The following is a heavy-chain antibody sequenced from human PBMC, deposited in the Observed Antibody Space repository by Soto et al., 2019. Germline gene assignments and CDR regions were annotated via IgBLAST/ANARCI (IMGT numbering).Heavy chain of an antibody. Sequence: VGSLRLSCAASRFTFTTYAMNWVRQAPGKGLEWVALMSSDGTNEHYADSVRGRFTVSRDNSRNTLFLQMNNLRTDDTAVYYCARGHNYDNGGYQYFDYWGHGTLVTVSS. V-gene: IGHV3-30-3*01. CDR2: MSSDGTNE. D-gene: IGHD3-22*01. CDR3: ARGHNYDNGGYQYFDY. J-gene: IGHJ4*01. CDR1: RFTFTTYA.